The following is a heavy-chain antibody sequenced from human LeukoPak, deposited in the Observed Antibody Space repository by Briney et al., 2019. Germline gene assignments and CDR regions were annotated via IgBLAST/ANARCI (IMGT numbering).Heavy chain of an antibody. J-gene: IGHJ6*02. Sequence: GASVKVSCKASGYTFTSYDINWVRQATGQGLEWMGWMNPNSGNTGYAQKFQGRVTMTRNTSISTAYMELSSLRSEDTAVYYCARGYYFWSGYYANPTYYYYYYGMDVWGQGTTVTVSS. CDR3: ARGYYFWSGYYANPTYYYYYYGMDV. CDR1: GYTFTSYD. D-gene: IGHD3-3*01. CDR2: MNPNSGNT. V-gene: IGHV1-8*01.